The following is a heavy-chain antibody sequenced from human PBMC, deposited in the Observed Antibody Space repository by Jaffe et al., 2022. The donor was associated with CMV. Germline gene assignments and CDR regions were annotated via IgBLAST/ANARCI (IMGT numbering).Heavy chain of an antibody. CDR2: ISGSGGST. D-gene: IGHD4-17*01. CDR1: GFTFSSYA. Sequence: EVQLLESGGGLVQPGGSLRLSCAASGFTFSSYAMSWVRQAPGKGLEWVSAISGSGGSTYYADSVKGRFTISRDNSKNTLYLQMNSLRAEDTAVYYCAKDGGYGDYGDYFADYWGQGTLVTVSS. CDR3: AKDGGYGDYGDYFADY. J-gene: IGHJ4*02. V-gene: IGHV3-23*01.